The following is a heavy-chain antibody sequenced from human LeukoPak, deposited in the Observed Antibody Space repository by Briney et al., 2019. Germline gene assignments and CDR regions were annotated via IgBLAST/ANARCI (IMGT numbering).Heavy chain of an antibody. V-gene: IGHV4-59*01. CDR3: ARVGGMTTINNAAFDI. J-gene: IGHJ3*02. CDR2: IYHSGST. Sequence: PSETLSLTCSVSGGSINSDYWNWIRQPPGKRLEWIGYIYHSGSTNYNPSLKSRVTISIDKSKKQFSLKLISVTAADTAIYYCARVGGMTTINNAAFDIWGQGTMVTVSS. D-gene: IGHD5-24*01. CDR1: GGSINSDY.